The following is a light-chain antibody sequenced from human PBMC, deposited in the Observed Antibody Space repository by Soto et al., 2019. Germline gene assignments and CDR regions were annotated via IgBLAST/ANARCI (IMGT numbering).Light chain of an antibody. CDR2: GAS. Sequence: EVVMRQSPATLSVSPGEGATLSCRASQGIGDALAWYQHKPGRAPRLLIYGASSRATGIPDRFSGSGSGTDFTLTITRLEPEDFAVYYCHQYGSSSWKFGQGTKVDI. V-gene: IGKV3-20*01. J-gene: IGKJ1*01. CDR1: QGIGDA. CDR3: HQYGSSSWK.